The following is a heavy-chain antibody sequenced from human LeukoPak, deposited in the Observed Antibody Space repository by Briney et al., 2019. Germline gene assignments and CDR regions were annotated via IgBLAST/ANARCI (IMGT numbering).Heavy chain of an antibody. CDR3: ARVEAAYDAFDI. V-gene: IGHV1-18*01. Sequence: ASVKVSCKASGYSFTSYDVSWVRQAPGQGLEWMGWISGYNGNTKYAQKFQGRVTLATDTSTSTAYMELGSLTSDDTAVYYCARVEAAYDAFDIWGQGTMVTVSS. J-gene: IGHJ3*02. CDR1: GYSFTSYD. D-gene: IGHD6-25*01. CDR2: ISGYNGNT.